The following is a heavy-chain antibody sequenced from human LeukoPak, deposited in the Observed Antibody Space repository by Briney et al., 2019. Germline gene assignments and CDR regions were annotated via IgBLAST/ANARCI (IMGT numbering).Heavy chain of an antibody. J-gene: IGHJ5*02. D-gene: IGHD3-10*01. Sequence: GGSLRLSCAASGFTFSSYSMNWVRQAPGKGLEWVSSISSSSSYIYYADSVKGRFTISRDNAKNSLYLQMNSLRAEDTAVYYCARDYKSVYYGSGSLNWFDPWGQGTLVTVSS. CDR1: GFTFSSYS. CDR2: ISSSSSYI. CDR3: ARDYKSVYYGSGSLNWFDP. V-gene: IGHV3-21*01.